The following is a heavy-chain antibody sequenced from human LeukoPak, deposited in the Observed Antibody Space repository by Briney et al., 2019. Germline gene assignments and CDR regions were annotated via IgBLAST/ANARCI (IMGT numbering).Heavy chain of an antibody. V-gene: IGHV3-30*02. Sequence: PGGSLRLSCAASGFTFSSYGMHWVRQAPGKGLEWVAFIRYDGSNKYYADSVKGRFTISRDNSKNTLYLQMNSLRAEDTAVYYCAKVRTYGSGSYYNGPVDYWGQGTLVTVSS. CDR2: IRYDGSNK. CDR3: AKVRTYGSGSYYNGPVDY. CDR1: GFTFSSYG. J-gene: IGHJ4*02. D-gene: IGHD3-10*01.